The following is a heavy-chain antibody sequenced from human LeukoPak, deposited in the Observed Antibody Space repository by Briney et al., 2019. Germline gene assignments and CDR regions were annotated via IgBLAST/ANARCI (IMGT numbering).Heavy chain of an antibody. Sequence: PGGSLRLSCAASGFTFSSYGMSWVRQAPGKGLEWVSAISGSGGSTYYADSVKGRFTISRDNSKNTLYLQMNSLRAEDTAVYYCAKDFSGVLWFGSPNAPGLGGLGYYYYMDVWGKGTTVTISS. D-gene: IGHD3-10*01. CDR1: GFTFSSYG. V-gene: IGHV3-23*01. J-gene: IGHJ6*03. CDR2: ISGSGGST. CDR3: AKDFSGVLWFGSPNAPGLGGLGYYYYMDV.